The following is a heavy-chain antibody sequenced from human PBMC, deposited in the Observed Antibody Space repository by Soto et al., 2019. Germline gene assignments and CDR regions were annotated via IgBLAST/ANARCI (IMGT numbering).Heavy chain of an antibody. V-gene: IGHV3-53*01. Sequence: GSLRLSCAASGFTVSSNYTSWVRQAPGKGLEWVSVIYSGGSTYYADSVKGRFTISRDNSKNTLYLQMNSLRAEDTAVYYSAKGSVSVPRPVRMDVWGQGTTVTVSS. CDR2: IYSGGST. J-gene: IGHJ6*02. CDR3: AKGSVSVPRPVRMDV. D-gene: IGHD1-26*01. CDR1: GFTVSSNY.